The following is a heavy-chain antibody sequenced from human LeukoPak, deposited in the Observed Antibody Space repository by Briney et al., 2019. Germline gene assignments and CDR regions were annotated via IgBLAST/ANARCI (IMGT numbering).Heavy chain of an antibody. V-gene: IGHV4-34*01. J-gene: IGHJ6*02. CDR3: ARGQGYDFWSGYYNPYYYYYGMDV. CDR2: INHSGST. D-gene: IGHD3-3*01. CDR1: GGSFSGYY. Sequence: PSETLSLTCAVYGGSFSGYYWSWIRQPPGKGLEWIGEINHSGSTNYNPSLKSRVTISVDKSKNQFSLKLSSVTAADTAVYYCARGQGYDFWSGYYNPYYYYYGMDVWGQGTTVTVSS.